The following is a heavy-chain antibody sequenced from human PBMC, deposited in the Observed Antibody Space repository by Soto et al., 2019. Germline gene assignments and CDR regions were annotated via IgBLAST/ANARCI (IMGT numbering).Heavy chain of an antibody. Sequence: ASVKVSCKASGYTFTGYYMHWVRQAPGQGLEWMGWINPNSGGTNYAQKFQGWVTMTRDTSISTAYMELSRLRSDDTAVYYCARAGSTYYDILTGYSYSDYHYYVMAGWGQGTTVTVAS. CDR1: GYTFTGYY. CDR2: INPNSGGT. D-gene: IGHD3-9*01. CDR3: ARAGSTYYDILTGYSYSDYHYYVMAG. V-gene: IGHV1-2*04. J-gene: IGHJ6*02.